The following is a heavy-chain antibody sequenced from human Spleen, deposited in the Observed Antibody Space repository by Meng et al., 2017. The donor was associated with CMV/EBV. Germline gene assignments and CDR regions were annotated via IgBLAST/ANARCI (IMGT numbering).Heavy chain of an antibody. J-gene: IGHJ6*02. CDR2: IKQDGIEK. CDR3: AKVRRIAVADTGYYYYYGMDV. V-gene: IGHV3-7*01. CDR1: GFTFNNYW. D-gene: IGHD6-19*01. Sequence: GESLKISCAASGFTFNNYWMTWVRQAPGKGLEWVANIKQDGIEKYYVDSVRGRFTISRDNSKNTLYLQMNSLRAEDTAVYYCAKVRRIAVADTGYYYYYGMDVWGQGTTVTVSS.